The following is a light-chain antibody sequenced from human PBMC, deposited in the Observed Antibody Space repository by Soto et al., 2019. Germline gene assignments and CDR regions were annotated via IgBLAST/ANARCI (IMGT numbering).Light chain of an antibody. J-gene: IGKJ3*01. CDR1: QSVTSSY. V-gene: IGKV3-20*01. CDR3: QFYGTSPPT. Sequence: EFVLTQSPGSLSLSPGERATLSCRASQSVTSSYLGWYQQKPGQAPRLLIYAASNRATGIPDRFSGSGSGTDFTLTINRLEPEDFAVYYCQFYGTSPPTFGPGTKVDI. CDR2: AAS.